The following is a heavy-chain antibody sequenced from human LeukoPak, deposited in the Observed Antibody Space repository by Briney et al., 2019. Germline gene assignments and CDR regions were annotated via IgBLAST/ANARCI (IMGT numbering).Heavy chain of an antibody. D-gene: IGHD3-10*01. V-gene: IGHV4-31*03. CDR3: ARDFGYYGSGSLDY. CDR2: IHYSGST. CDR1: GXSISSDNYY. J-gene: IGHJ4*02. Sequence: SETLSLTCTVSGXSISSDNYYWSWIRQHPGKGLEWIGYIHYSGSTYYNPSLKSRFTMSVDTSKNQFSLRLSSVTAADTAVYYCARDFGYYGSGSLDYWGQGALVTVSS.